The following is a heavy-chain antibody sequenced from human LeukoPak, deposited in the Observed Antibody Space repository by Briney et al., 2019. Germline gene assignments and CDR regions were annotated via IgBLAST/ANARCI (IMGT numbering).Heavy chain of an antibody. CDR1: VFTSSNAL. D-gene: IGHD2-8*01. CDR3: NTDSVSYLDVFDY. J-gene: IGHJ4*02. CDR2: IKSKTDGGTT. Sequence: PGGSLRLSRAASVFTSSNALMSTVRQAPGKRLEWVGRIKSKTDGGTTDYAAPVKGRSTISRDDSKNTLYLQMNSLETEDTAVYYCNTDSVSYLDVFDYWGQGTLVTVSS. V-gene: IGHV3-15*01.